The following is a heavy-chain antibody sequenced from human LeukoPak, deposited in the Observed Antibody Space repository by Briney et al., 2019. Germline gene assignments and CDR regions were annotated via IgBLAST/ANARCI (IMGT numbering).Heavy chain of an antibody. D-gene: IGHD6-6*01. CDR2: IQNNALYRATI. Sequence: PSETLSLTCAVSGGSIGSYYWTWIRQPPGKVLEWIGYIQNNALYRATIKSSPSLQSRVSLSIDTSKKQVSLTVNSVTAADTAVYYCARLSSTLYYSMDVWGPGTAVTVSS. CDR3: ARLSSTLYYSMDV. V-gene: IGHV4-59*08. CDR1: GGSIGSYY. J-gene: IGHJ6*02.